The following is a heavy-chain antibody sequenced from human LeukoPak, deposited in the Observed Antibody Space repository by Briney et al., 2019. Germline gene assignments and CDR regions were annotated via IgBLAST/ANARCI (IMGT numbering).Heavy chain of an antibody. CDR2: INVYNGNT. CDR3: ARGLVVPAAMGEFDY. J-gene: IGHJ4*02. D-gene: IGHD2-2*01. Sequence: ASLKVSCKASGYTFPTSVINWVRQAPGQGLEWMGCINVYNGNTNYAQKFQGRITMTRDTSTNTAYMELRSLKSDDTAVYYCARGLVVPAAMGEFDYWGQGTLIAVSS. V-gene: IGHV1-18*01. CDR1: GYTFPTSV.